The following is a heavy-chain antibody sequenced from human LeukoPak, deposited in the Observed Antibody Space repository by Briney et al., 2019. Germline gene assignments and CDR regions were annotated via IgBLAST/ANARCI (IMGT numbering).Heavy chain of an antibody. D-gene: IGHD3-22*01. J-gene: IGHJ1*01. Sequence: PGGSLRISCTASGFTFTSFAMSWVRQAPGKGLEWVSSISGSGRSTYYVDSVKGRFTISRDNSKKTLYLQINSLRAADTAIYYCAKDGYYYDSSGYYTEYFHQWGQGTLVTVSS. CDR3: AKDGYYYDSSGYYTEYFHQ. CDR2: ISGSGRST. V-gene: IGHV3-23*01. CDR1: GFTFTSFA.